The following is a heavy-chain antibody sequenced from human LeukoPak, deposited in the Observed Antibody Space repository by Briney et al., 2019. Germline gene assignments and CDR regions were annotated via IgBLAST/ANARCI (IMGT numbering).Heavy chain of an antibody. CDR2: ISYDGGSP. V-gene: IGHV3-30*18. CDR3: AKASTVVTSYYFDY. D-gene: IGHD4-23*01. Sequence: GGSLRLSCAASGFMFSSYGVQWVRQAPGRGLEWVGIISYDGGSPSYADSVKGRFTIFRDNSKDTLYLQMNSLRREDTAVYYCAKASTVVTSYYFDYWGQGTLVTVSS. J-gene: IGHJ4*02. CDR1: GFMFSSYG.